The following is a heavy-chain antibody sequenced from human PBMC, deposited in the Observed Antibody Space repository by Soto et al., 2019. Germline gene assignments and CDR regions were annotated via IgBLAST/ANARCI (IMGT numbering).Heavy chain of an antibody. CDR3: ARDPDY. CDR2: IKQDGSEK. J-gene: IGHJ4*02. V-gene: IGHV3-7*01. CDR1: GFSFSNYW. Sequence: VQLVESGGGLVQPGESLRLSCAASGFSFSNYWMSWVRQAPGKGLEWVANIKQDGSEKYYVDSVRGRFTISRDNAKNSLYLQMNRLRAEDTAVYYCARDPDYWGQGTLVTVSS.